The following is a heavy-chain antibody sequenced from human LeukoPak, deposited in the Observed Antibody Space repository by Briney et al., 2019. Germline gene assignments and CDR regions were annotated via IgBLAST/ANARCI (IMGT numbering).Heavy chain of an antibody. CDR1: GGSISSSNW. V-gene: IGHV4-4*02. CDR2: IYHSGST. CDR3: ARDGGGCSGGSCYRSAFDI. Sequence: SETLSLTCAVSGGSISSSNWWSWVRQPPGKGLEWIGEIYHSGSTNYNPSLKSRVTISVDKSKNQFSLKLSSVTAADTAVYYCARDGGGCSGGSCYRSAFDIWGQGTMVTVSS. D-gene: IGHD2-15*01. J-gene: IGHJ3*02.